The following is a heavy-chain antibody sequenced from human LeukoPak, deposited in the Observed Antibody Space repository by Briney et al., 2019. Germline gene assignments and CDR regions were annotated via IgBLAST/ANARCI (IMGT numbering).Heavy chain of an antibody. Sequence: PSETLSLTCTVSGGSINNYYWSWIRQPAGKGLEWIGRIYTRGSTNYNPSLKSRVTMSVDSSKNQFSLKLSSVTAADTAVYYCARGRYCSADICSGGDAFDIWGQGTMVSVSS. CDR1: GGSINNYY. V-gene: IGHV4-4*07. CDR3: ARGRYCSADICSGGDAFDI. J-gene: IGHJ3*02. CDR2: IYTRGST. D-gene: IGHD2-15*01.